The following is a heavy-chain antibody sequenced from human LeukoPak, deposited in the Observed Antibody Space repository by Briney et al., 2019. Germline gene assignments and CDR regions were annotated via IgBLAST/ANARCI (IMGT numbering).Heavy chain of an antibody. CDR3: ARGKGYSSSWYSAFDI. J-gene: IGHJ3*02. CDR1: GGSFSGYY. CDR2: INHSGST. Sequence: SETPSLTCAVYGGSFSGYYWSWIRQPPGKGLEWIGEINHSGSTNYNPSLKSRVTISVDTSKNQFSLKLSSVTAADTAVYYCARGKGYSSSWYSAFDIWGQGTMVTVSS. V-gene: IGHV4-34*09. D-gene: IGHD6-13*01.